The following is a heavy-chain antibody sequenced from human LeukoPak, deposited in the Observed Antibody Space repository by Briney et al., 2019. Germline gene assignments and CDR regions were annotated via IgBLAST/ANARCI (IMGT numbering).Heavy chain of an antibody. CDR3: VRLADPGH. V-gene: IGHV3-74*01. CDR2: IKSDGSTT. J-gene: IGHJ4*02. CDR1: GFTFSNYW. Sequence: GGSLRLSCTASGFTFSNYWMHWVRQAPGKGLVWVSRIKSDGSTTTYADSVKGRFTISRDNAKSTLYLQMNSLRAEDTAVYYCVRLADPGHWGQGTLVTVSS. D-gene: IGHD6-19*01.